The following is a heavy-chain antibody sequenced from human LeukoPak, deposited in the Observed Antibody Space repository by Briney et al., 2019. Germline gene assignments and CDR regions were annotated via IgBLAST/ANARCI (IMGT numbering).Heavy chain of an antibody. D-gene: IGHD3-3*01. Sequence: ASVKVSCKASGYTFTGYYMHWVRQAPGQGLEWMGWINPNSGGTNYAQKFQGRVTMTRDTSISTAYMELSRLRSDDTAVYYCARATDYDFWSGTVRGAFDIWGQGTMVTVSS. CDR2: INPNSGGT. CDR1: GYTFTGYY. J-gene: IGHJ3*02. CDR3: ARATDYDFWSGTVRGAFDI. V-gene: IGHV1-2*02.